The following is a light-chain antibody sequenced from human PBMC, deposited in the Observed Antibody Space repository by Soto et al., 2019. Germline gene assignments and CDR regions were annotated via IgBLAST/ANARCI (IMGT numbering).Light chain of an antibody. CDR1: SSDVGGYNY. J-gene: IGLJ3*02. CDR3: SSYTSSSTRV. V-gene: IGLV2-14*01. Sequence: QSALTQPASVSGSPGQSITISCTGTSSDVGGYNYVSWYQQHPGKAPKLMIYEVNNRPSGVSNRFSGSKFGNTASLTISGLQAEYEAGYYCSSYTSSSTRVFGGGTKLTVL. CDR2: EVN.